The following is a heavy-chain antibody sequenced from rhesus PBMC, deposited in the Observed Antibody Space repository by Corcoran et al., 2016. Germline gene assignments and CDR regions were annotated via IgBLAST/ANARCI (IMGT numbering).Heavy chain of an antibody. V-gene: IGHV4-147*01. J-gene: IGHJ4*01. CDR1: GASLSNNY. CDR2: MYGGRVIA. Sequence: QVQLQESGPGLVKPSETLPPTCAVSGASLSNNYWSWIRRPPGKGLELIGYMYGGRVIASYNPSLKSRVTISKDTSKNQFSLKLSSVTAADTAFYYCARGGTLFDYWGQGVMVTVSS. CDR3: ARGGTLFDY.